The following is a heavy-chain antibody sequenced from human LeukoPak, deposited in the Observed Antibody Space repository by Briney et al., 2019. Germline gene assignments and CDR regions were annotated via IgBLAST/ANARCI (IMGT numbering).Heavy chain of an antibody. J-gene: IGHJ4*02. V-gene: IGHV3-30*03. CDR3: ARAPSEWDLLLNHFDS. CDR2: ISYDGSNK. CDR1: GFTFSSYG. Sequence: PGRSLRLSCAASGFTFSSYGMHWVRQAPGKGLEWVAVISYDGSNKYYTDSVKGRFTVSRDDSNNMVYLHMTGLRSEDSAVYFCARAPSEWDLLLNHFDSWGQGTLVTVSS. D-gene: IGHD1-26*01.